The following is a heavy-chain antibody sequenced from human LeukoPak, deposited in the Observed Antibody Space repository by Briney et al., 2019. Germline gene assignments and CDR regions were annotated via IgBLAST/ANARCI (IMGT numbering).Heavy chain of an antibody. V-gene: IGHV4-39*07. Sequence: SETLSLTCTVSGGSISSSSYYWGWIRQPPGKGLEWIGSIYYSGSTYYNPSLKSRVTISVDTSKNQFSLKLSSVTAADTAVYYCARDEYYYDSSGYKPFDYWGQGTLVTVSS. CDR1: GGSISSSSYY. D-gene: IGHD3-22*01. CDR2: IYYSGST. J-gene: IGHJ4*02. CDR3: ARDEYYYDSSGYKPFDY.